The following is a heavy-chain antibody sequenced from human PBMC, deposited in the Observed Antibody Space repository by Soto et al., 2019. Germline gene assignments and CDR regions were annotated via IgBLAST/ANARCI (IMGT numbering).Heavy chain of an antibody. Sequence: SLRLSCAASGFTFSSYGMHWVCQAPGKGLEWVAVIWYDGSNKYYADSVKGRFTISRDNPKNTLYLQMNSLRAEDTAVYYCARGLPTSYWYFDLWGRGTLVTVSS. CDR2: IWYDGSNK. CDR3: ARGLPTSYWYFDL. CDR1: GFTFSSYG. V-gene: IGHV3-33*01. J-gene: IGHJ2*01.